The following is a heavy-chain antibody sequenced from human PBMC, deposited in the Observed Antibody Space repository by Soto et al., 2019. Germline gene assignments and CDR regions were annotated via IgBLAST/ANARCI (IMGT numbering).Heavy chain of an antibody. CDR2: ISYDGSNK. J-gene: IGHJ4*02. V-gene: IGHV3-30*18. CDR1: GFTFRSYG. CDR3: AKGREDFEE. Sequence: GGSLSLSCAASGFTFRSYGMHWVRQAPGKGLEWVAVISYDGSNKYYADSVKGRFTISRDNSKNTLYLQMNSLRAEDTAVYYCAKGREDFEEWGQGTLVTVSS.